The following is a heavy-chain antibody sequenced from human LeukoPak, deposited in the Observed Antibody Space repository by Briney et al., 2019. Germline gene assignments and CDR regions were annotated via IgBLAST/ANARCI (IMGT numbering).Heavy chain of an antibody. J-gene: IGHJ4*02. CDR2: IYYSGST. D-gene: IGHD5-18*01. V-gene: IGHV4-39*01. CDR1: GGSISSSRYY. CDR3: ASLGTAMVFDY. Sequence: SETLSLTCTVSGGSISSSRYYWGWIGQPPGKGLEWIGSIYYSGSTYYNPSLKSRVTISVDTSKNQFSLKLSSVTAADTAVYYCASLGTAMVFDYWGQGTLVTVSS.